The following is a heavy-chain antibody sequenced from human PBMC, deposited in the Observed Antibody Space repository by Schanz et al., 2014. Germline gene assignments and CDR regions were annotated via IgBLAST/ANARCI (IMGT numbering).Heavy chain of an antibody. CDR2: INPSGGGT. D-gene: IGHD2-2*01. J-gene: IGHJ3*02. CDR3: ARGTMPGTFDI. CDR1: GYTFTSYD. V-gene: IGHV1-46*01. Sequence: QVQLLQSGAEVKKPGASVKVSCTASGYTFTSYDINWVRQAPGQGLEWMGIINPSGGGTSYALRFQDRVTVTRDTSRSTVYMELSSLRYEDTALYYCARGTMPGTFDIWGQGTMVTVSS.